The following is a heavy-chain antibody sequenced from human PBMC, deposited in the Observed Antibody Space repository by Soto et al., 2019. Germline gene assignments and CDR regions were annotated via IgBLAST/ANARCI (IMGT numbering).Heavy chain of an antibody. CDR1: GGTFSSYA. V-gene: IGHV1-69*12. J-gene: IGHJ4*02. D-gene: IGHD5-18*01. CDR2: IIPIFGTA. CDR3: ARAYSLDTALAPHLS. Sequence: QVQLVQSGAEVKKPGSSVKVSFKASGGTFSSYAISWVRQAPGQGLEWMGGIIPIFGTANYAQMIQGRVTITADESTSTAYMELSSLRSEDTAVYYCARAYSLDTALAPHLSWGQGTLVTVSS.